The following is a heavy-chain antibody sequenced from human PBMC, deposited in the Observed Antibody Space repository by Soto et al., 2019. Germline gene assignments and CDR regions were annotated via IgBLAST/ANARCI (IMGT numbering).Heavy chain of an antibody. CDR2: MSYDGSNQ. CDR3: AKGGWYSSSSPSDC. D-gene: IGHD6-6*01. Sequence: QVQLVESGGGVVQPGRSLRLSCAASGFTLSGNDMHWVRQAPGKGPEWVAVMSYDGSNQYYGDSVKGRFTISRDTSKRTLYLQMNSLRTEDTAVYYCAKGGWYSSSSPSDCWGQGTLVTVSS. V-gene: IGHV3-30*18. J-gene: IGHJ4*02. CDR1: GFTLSGND.